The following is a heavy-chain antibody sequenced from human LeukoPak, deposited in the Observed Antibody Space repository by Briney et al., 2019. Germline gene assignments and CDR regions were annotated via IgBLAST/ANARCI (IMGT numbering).Heavy chain of an antibody. Sequence: GGSLRLSCAASGFTFSSYSMNWVRQAPGKGLEWVSSISSSSSYIYYADSVKGRFTIPRDNAKNSLYLQMNSLRAEDTAVYYCARDPDRIVVVPDGASSSRDIWGQGTMVTVSS. CDR3: ARDPDRIVVVPDGASSSRDI. D-gene: IGHD2-2*01. J-gene: IGHJ3*02. V-gene: IGHV3-21*01. CDR2: ISSSSSYI. CDR1: GFTFSSYS.